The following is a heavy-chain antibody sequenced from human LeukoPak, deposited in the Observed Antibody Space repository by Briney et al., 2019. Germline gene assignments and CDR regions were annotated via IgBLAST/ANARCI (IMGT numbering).Heavy chain of an antibody. D-gene: IGHD6-13*01. CDR2: VEQDGSER. CDR1: GFTFGDFA. V-gene: IGHV3-7*04. J-gene: IGHJ4*02. CDR3: ARYGSIAAAGTFDY. Sequence: GGSLRLSCTGSGFTFGDFAMSWVRQAPGRGLEWVANVEQDGSERYYVDSVKGRFTITRDNAKNSLYLQMNSLRAEDTAVYYCARYGSIAAAGTFDYWGQGTLVTVSS.